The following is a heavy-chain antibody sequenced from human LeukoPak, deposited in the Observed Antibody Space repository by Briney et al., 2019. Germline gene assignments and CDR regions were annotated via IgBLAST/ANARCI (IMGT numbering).Heavy chain of an antibody. CDR2: TKQDGSEK. CDR3: ARSHFPYYYYYYGMDV. CDR1: GFTFSSYA. D-gene: IGHD3-3*02. J-gene: IGHJ6*02. Sequence: GGSLRLSCAASGFTFSSYAMSWVRQAPGKGLEWVANTKQDGSEKYYVDSVKGRFTISRDNAKNSLYLQMNGLRAEDTAVYYCARSHFPYYYYYYGMDVWGQGTTVTVSS. V-gene: IGHV3-7*01.